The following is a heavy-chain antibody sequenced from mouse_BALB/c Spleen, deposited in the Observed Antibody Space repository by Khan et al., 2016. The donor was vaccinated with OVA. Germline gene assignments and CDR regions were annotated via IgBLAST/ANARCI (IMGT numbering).Heavy chain of an antibody. D-gene: IGHD1-1*01. Sequence: LEESGAELAKPGASVKMSCKASGYTFINYWILWVKQRPGQGLEWIGYINPSTGYTEYNQNFKDKATLTAAKSSSTAYMQLSSLTSEDSAVYYCERRGLRWDFDYWGKGTTLTVSS. J-gene: IGHJ2*01. CDR2: INPSTGYT. CDR3: ERRGLRWDFDY. CDR1: GYTFINYW. V-gene: IGHV1-7*01.